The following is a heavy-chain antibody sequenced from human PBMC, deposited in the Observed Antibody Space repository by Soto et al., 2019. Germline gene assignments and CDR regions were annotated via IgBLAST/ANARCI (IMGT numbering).Heavy chain of an antibody. D-gene: IGHD1-7*01. CDR1: GGSISSGGYY. V-gene: IGHV4-31*03. CDR3: ARDRDNWNYVDKSRFDS. CDR2: IYYSGST. Sequence: SETLSITCTVSGGSISSGGYYWSWIRQHPGKGLEWIGYIYYSGSTYYNPSLKSRVTISVDTSKNQFSLKLSSVTAADTAVYYCARDRDNWNYVDKSRFDSWGQGILVTVSS. J-gene: IGHJ5*01.